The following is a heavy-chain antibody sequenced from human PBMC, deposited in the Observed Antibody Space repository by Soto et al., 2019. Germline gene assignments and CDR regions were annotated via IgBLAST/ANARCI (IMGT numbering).Heavy chain of an antibody. V-gene: IGHV4-30-4*01. CDR1: GGSISSGDYY. CDR3: ARTLRRGPPFYL. Sequence: PSETLSLTCTVSGGSISSGDYYWSWIRQPPGKGLECIGYIYYSGSAYYNPSLKSRVTISVDTSKNQFSLKLSSVTAADTAVYYCARTLRRGPPFYLWGQGTLVTVSS. D-gene: IGHD3-16*02. CDR2: IYYSGSA. J-gene: IGHJ4*02.